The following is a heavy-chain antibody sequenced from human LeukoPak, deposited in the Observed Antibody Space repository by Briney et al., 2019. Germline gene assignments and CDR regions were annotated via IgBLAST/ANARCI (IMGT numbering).Heavy chain of an antibody. J-gene: IGHJ3*02. V-gene: IGHV2-70*04. D-gene: IGHD5-18*01. CDR3: ARASGYSYGYGLGAFDI. Sequence: SGPTLVNPTQALTLTCTFSGFSLSTSGMRGSWIRQPPGKALEWLARIGWDDDKFYSTSLKPRLTISKDPSKDQVVLTMTNMAPVDTATYYCARASGYSYGYGLGAFDIWGQGTMVTVSS. CDR2: IGWDDDK. CDR1: GFSLSTSGMR.